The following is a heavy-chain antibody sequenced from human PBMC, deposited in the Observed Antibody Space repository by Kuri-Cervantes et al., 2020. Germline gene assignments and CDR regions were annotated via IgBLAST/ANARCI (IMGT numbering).Heavy chain of an antibody. V-gene: IGHV1-8*02. CDR2: MNPNSGNT. D-gene: IGHD5-12*01. Sequence: GESLKISCQASGYTFTGYYMHWVRQAPGQGLEWMGWMNPNSGNTGYAQKFQGRVTMTRNTSISTAYMELSSLRSEDTAVYYCARVGSGYDIHYYYYMDVWGKGATVTVSS. CDR3: ARVGSGYDIHYYYYMDV. CDR1: GYTFTGYY. J-gene: IGHJ6*03.